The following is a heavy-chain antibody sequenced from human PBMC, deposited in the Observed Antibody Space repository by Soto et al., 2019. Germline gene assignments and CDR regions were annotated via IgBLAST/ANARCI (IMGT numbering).Heavy chain of an antibody. CDR2: IYYSGST. D-gene: IGHD6-13*01. Sequence: SETLSLTCTVSGGSISSYYWSWIRQPPGKGLEWIGYIYYSGSTNYNPSLKSRVTISVDTSKNQFSLKLSSVTAADTAVYYRARRAAAEWMNYYYMDVWGKGTTVTVSS. V-gene: IGHV4-59*01. CDR1: GGSISSYY. J-gene: IGHJ6*03. CDR3: ARRAAAEWMNYYYMDV.